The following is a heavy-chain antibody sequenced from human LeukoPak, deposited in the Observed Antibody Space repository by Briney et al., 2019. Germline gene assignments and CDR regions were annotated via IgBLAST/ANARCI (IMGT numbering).Heavy chain of an antibody. Sequence: PSETLSLTCTVPGGSISSYYWSWIRQPPGKGLEWVGYIYYSGSTNVNPCVKCRVTISVHTSKNQSSLQLRSVTAADTAVYYCARDRSHDYYYYGMDVWGQGTTVTVSS. J-gene: IGHJ6*02. CDR3: ARDRSHDYYYYGMDV. CDR2: IYYSGST. CDR1: GGSISSYY. V-gene: IGHV4-59*01.